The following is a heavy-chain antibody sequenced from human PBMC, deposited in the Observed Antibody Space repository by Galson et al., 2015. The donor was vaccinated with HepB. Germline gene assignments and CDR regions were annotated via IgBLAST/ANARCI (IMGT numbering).Heavy chain of an antibody. J-gene: IGHJ4*02. CDR3: ARGPYSSGWDALDY. CDR2: INSDGSST. CDR1: GFTFSSQG. V-gene: IGHV3-74*01. D-gene: IGHD6-19*01. Sequence: SLRLSCATSGFTFSSQGMTWVRQAPGKGLVWVSRINSDGSSTSYADSVKGRFTISRDNAKNTLYLQMNSLRAEDTAVYYCARGPYSSGWDALDYWGQGTLVTVSS.